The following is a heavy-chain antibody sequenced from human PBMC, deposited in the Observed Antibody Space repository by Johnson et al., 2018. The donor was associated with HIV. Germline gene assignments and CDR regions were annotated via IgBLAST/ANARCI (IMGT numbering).Heavy chain of an antibody. Sequence: EVQLVESGGGLVQPGGSLRLSCAASGFTVRSYDMHWVRQATGKGLEWVSAIGTAGDTYYPGSVKGRFTISRENAKNSLYLQMNSLRAEDTAVYYCARDYREANAFDIWGQGTMVTVSS. CDR3: ARDYREANAFDI. V-gene: IGHV3-13*01. CDR2: IGTAGDT. CDR1: GFTVRSYD. J-gene: IGHJ3*02. D-gene: IGHD1-26*01.